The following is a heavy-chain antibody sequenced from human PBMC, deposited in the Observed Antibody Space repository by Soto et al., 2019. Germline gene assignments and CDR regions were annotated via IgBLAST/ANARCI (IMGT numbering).Heavy chain of an antibody. V-gene: IGHV3-48*03. D-gene: IGHD3-10*01. Sequence: GGSLRLSCAASGFTFSSYEMNCVRQAPGKGLKWVSYISSSGSTIYYADSVKGRFTISRDNAKNSLYLQMNSLRAEDTAVYYCAILWFGELLPQSQVPNWGQGTPVTVSS. J-gene: IGHJ4*02. CDR1: GFTFSSYE. CDR3: AILWFGELLPQSQVPN. CDR2: ISSSGSTI.